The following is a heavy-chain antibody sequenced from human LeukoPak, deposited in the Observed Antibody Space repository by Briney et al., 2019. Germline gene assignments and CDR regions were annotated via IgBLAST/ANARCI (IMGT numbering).Heavy chain of an antibody. D-gene: IGHD3-10*01. Sequence: SETLSLTCGVVGGSFSGYYWGWIRQSPGKGLEWIAEINHSGSTNYNLSLKSRVTISVDTSNQQVSLRLSSVSASDTAVYYCARRRITRVRAYAGLDLWGQGSTVSVSS. CDR1: GGSFSGYY. CDR3: ARRRITRVRAYAGLDL. CDR2: INHSGST. J-gene: IGHJ3*01. V-gene: IGHV4-34*01.